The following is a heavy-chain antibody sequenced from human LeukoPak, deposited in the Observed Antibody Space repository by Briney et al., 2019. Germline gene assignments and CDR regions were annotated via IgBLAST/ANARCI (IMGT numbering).Heavy chain of an antibody. V-gene: IGHV3-23*01. Sequence: GGSLRLSCAASGFTFSSYAMSWVRQAPGKGLEWVSAISGSGGNTYYADSVKGRFTISRDNSKNTLYLQMNSLRAEDTAVYYCAKDILPDYDFWSGYYGMAYYYYYGMDVWGQGTTVTVSS. D-gene: IGHD3-3*01. J-gene: IGHJ6*02. CDR2: ISGSGGNT. CDR3: AKDILPDYDFWSGYYGMAYYYYYGMDV. CDR1: GFTFSSYA.